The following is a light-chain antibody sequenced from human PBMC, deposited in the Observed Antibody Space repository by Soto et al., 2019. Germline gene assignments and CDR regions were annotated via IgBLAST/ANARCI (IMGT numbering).Light chain of an antibody. J-gene: IGKJ5*01. CDR1: QSLLYSIGYTY. CDR3: MHALQFPIT. Sequence: IVMTQSPLSLPITPGEPASISCRSSQSLLYSIGYTYLDWYLQKPGQSPQLLIYLGSSRASGVPDRFSGSGSGTDFTLKISRVEAEDVGINYCMHALQFPITFGQGTRLEIK. CDR2: LGS. V-gene: IGKV2-28*01.